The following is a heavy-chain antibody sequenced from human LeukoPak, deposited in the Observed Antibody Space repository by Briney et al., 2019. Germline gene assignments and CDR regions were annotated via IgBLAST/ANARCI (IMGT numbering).Heavy chain of an antibody. CDR1: GGSLSTYY. J-gene: IGHJ5*02. D-gene: IGHD3-22*01. V-gene: IGHV4-59*01. Sequence: SETLSLTCTVSGGSLSTYYWSWIRQPPGKGLEWMGYIYYTGSTNHNPSLKSRVTMSVDTPKNQFSLKLNSVTAADTAVYYCARASGGYYNNWFDPWGQGTLVTVSS. CDR2: IYYTGST. CDR3: ARASGGYYNNWFDP.